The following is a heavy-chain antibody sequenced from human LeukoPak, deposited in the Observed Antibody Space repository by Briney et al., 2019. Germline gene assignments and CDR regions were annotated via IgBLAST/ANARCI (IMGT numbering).Heavy chain of an antibody. Sequence: GGSLRLSCAASGFTVSSNYMSWVRQAPGKGLEWVSFIYSGGSTYYADSVKGRFTISRDNSKNTLYLQMNSLRAEDTAVYYCARDRSASCSWYKEYYFDYWGQGTLVTVSS. V-gene: IGHV3-66*01. CDR2: IYSGGST. D-gene: IGHD6-13*01. CDR1: GFTVSSNY. CDR3: ARDRSASCSWYKEYYFDY. J-gene: IGHJ4*02.